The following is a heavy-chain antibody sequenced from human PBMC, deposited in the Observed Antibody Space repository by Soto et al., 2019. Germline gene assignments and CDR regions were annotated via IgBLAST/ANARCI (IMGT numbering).Heavy chain of an antibody. J-gene: IGHJ4*02. CDR3: SNHTGGICFDH. CDR2: IYWADDK. Sequence: VGWIRQPPGKALEWLAVIYWADDKRYSPSLKSRLTITKDTSKNQVVLTMTNMDPVDTATYFFSNHTGGICFDHCCQASLLSVSS. D-gene: IGHD2-8*02. V-gene: IGHV2-5*02.